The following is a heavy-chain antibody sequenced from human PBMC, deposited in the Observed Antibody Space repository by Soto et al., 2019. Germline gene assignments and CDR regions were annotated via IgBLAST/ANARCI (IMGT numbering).Heavy chain of an antibody. D-gene: IGHD2-2*01. CDR2: ISAYNGNT. Sequence: LKVSCKASGYTFTSYGISWVRQAPGQGLEWMGWISAYNGNTNYAQKLQGRVTMTTDTSTSTAYMELRSLRSDDTAVYYCARGYCSSTSCYSPFGYYYYMDVWGKGTTVTVSS. CDR1: GYTFTSYG. CDR3: ARGYCSSTSCYSPFGYYYYMDV. J-gene: IGHJ6*03. V-gene: IGHV1-18*01.